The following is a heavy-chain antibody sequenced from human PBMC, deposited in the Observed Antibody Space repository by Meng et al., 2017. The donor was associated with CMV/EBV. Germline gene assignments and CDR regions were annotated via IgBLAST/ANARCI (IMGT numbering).Heavy chain of an antibody. CDR1: GYTFTSYD. V-gene: IGHV1-8*01. D-gene: IGHD3-9*01. CDR3: ENVPPGRPVIMAY. Sequence: ASVKVSCKASGYTFTSYDINWVRQATGQGLEWMGWMNPNSGNTGYEQKFQGRITLTRNTSISTAYMEPSSLRSENTAVYYCENVPPGRPVIMAYWGQGTLVTVSS. CDR2: MNPNSGNT. J-gene: IGHJ4*02.